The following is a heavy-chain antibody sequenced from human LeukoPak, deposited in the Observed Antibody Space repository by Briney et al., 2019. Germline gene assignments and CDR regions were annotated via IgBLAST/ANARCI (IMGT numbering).Heavy chain of an antibody. J-gene: IGHJ6*04. D-gene: IGHD3-3*01. CDR3: ARENDFWRGYFYGMDV. Sequence: SETLSLTCTVSGGSISSGSYYWSWIRQPAGKGLEGIGRTYTSGSTNYNSSLKSRVPISVDTSENQFSLKLRSVTAAETAVFYCARENDFWRGYFYGMDVWGEGTTVTVSS. CDR2: TYTSGST. CDR1: GGSISSGSYY. V-gene: IGHV4-61*02.